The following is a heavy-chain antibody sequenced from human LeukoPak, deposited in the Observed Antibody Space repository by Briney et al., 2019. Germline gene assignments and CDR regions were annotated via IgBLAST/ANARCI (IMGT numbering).Heavy chain of an antibody. J-gene: IGHJ4*02. CDR2: IYYSGST. Sequence: PETLSLTCTVPGGSISSYYWSWIRQPPGKGLEWIGYIYYSGSTNYNPSLKSRVTISVDTSKNQFSLKLSSVTAADTAVYYCASSSGGYYYDSSGYFDYWGQGTLVTVSS. D-gene: IGHD3-22*01. V-gene: IGHV4-59*01. CDR1: GGSISSYY. CDR3: ASSSGGYYYDSSGYFDY.